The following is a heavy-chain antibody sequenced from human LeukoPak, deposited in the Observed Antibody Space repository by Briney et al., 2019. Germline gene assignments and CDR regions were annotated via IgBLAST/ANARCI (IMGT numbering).Heavy chain of an antibody. D-gene: IGHD3-10*01. CDR1: GFILSDDY. CDR2: ISRSSSFT. V-gene: IGHV3-11*03. Sequence: PGGSLRLSCAASGFILSDDYMSWIRQAPGKGLEWVSYISRSSSFTNYADSVKGRFTISRDNVKNSVYLQMNSLSAKDTAVYYCARFDSGSHGVFDSWGQGTLVTVSS. CDR3: ARFDSGSHGVFDS. J-gene: IGHJ4*02.